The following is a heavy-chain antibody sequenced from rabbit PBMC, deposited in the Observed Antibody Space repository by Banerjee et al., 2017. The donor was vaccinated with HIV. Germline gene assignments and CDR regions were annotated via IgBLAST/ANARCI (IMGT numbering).Heavy chain of an antibody. J-gene: IGHJ4*01. CDR2: IWSGSGST. CDR1: GFSFSSSYW. Sequence: QSLEESGGDLVKPGASLTLTCTASGFSFSSSYWICWVRQAPGKGLEWIACIWSGSGSTWYMSWVNGRFTISRNTKENTVTLQMTSLTAADTATYFCARDSAAVATGYGVGFNLWGQGTLVTVS. V-gene: IGHV1S40*01. CDR3: ARDSAAVATGYGVGFNL. D-gene: IGHD6-1*01.